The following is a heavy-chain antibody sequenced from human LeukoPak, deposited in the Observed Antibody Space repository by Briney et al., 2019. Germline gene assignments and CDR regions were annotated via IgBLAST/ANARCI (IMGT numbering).Heavy chain of an antibody. Sequence: SETLSLTCTVSGGSISSYYWSWIRQPPGKGLEWIGYIYYSGSTNYNPSLKSRVTISVDTSKNQFSLKLSSVTAADTAVYYCARGLHESAYCGGDCERYWYFDLWGRGTLVTVSS. V-gene: IGHV4-59*01. CDR2: IYYSGST. J-gene: IGHJ2*01. CDR1: GGSISSYY. D-gene: IGHD2-21*02. CDR3: ARGLHESAYCGGDCERYWYFDL.